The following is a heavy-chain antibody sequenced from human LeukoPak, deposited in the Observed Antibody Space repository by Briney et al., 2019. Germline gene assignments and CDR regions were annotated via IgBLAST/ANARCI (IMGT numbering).Heavy chain of an antibody. CDR1: GGSISSYY. V-gene: IGHV4-4*07. J-gene: IGHJ5*02. CDR3: ARYGSGSYPPYNWFDP. Sequence: SETLSLTCTVSGGSISSYYWSWIRQPAGKGLEWIGRIYSSGSTNYNPSLKSRVTMSVDMSKNQFSLKLSSVTAADTAVYYCARYGSGSYPPYNWFDPWGQGTLVTVSS. D-gene: IGHD3-10*01. CDR2: IYSSGST.